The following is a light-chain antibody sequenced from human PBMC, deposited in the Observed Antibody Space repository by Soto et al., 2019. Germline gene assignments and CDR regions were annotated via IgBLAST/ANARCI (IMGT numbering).Light chain of an antibody. V-gene: IGLV3-21*02. CDR2: ADS. J-gene: IGLJ1*01. Sequence: SYELTQPPSVSVAPGQTAIVTCDGNNIGSNSVHWYQQKPGRAPVLVVYADSDRPSGVPERVSGSNSGNTATLTISRVEALDEADYYCQLWDSSTDDLYVFGPGTKLTVL. CDR3: QLWDSSTDDLYV. CDR1: NIGSNS.